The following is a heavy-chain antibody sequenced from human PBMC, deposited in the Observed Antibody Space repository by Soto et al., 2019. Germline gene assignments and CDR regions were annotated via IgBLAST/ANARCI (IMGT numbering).Heavy chain of an antibody. J-gene: IGHJ6*02. CDR1: GFTFSNAW. D-gene: IGHD4-17*01. CDR3: TTEPSEYGELYYYYYGMDV. V-gene: IGHV3-15*07. CDR2: IKSKTDGGTT. Sequence: EVQLVESGGGLVKPGGSLRLSCAASGFTFSNAWMNWVRQAPGKGLEWVGRIKSKTDGGTTDYAAPVKGRFTISRDESKNKLYLQMNSLTTADTAVYYCTTEPSEYGELYYYYYGMDVWGQGTTVTVSS.